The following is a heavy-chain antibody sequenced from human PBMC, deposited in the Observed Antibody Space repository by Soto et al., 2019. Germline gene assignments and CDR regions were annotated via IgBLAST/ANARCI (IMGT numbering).Heavy chain of an antibody. CDR2: IYYSGST. CDR3: ARALNYYDSSGYPYYFDY. V-gene: IGHV4-39*01. D-gene: IGHD3-22*01. J-gene: IGHJ4*02. CDR1: GGSISSSSYY. Sequence: PSETLSLTCTVPGGSISSSSYYWGWIRQPPGKGLEWIGSIYYSGSTYYNPSLKSRVTISVDTSKNQFSLKLSSVTAADTAVYYCARALNYYDSSGYPYYFDYWGQGTLVTVSS.